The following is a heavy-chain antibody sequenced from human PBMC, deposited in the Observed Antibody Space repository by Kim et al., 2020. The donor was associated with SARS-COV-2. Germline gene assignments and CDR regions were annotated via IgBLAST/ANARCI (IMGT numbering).Heavy chain of an antibody. V-gene: IGHV4-59*08. D-gene: IGHD2-15*01. CDR3: ARLGFTRDSYCDY. J-gene: IGHJ4*02. Sequence: SHPPLKSRVTIPVDTSKNQFSLKLSFVTAADTAVYYCARLGFTRDSYCDYWGQGTLVTVSS.